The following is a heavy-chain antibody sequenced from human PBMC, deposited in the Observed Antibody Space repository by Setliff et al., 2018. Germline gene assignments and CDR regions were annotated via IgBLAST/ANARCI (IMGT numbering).Heavy chain of an antibody. V-gene: IGHV3-23*01. Sequence: PGESLKISCAASGFTFSSYSMNWVRQAPGKGLEWVASINNGGVSADYTDSVKGRFTISRDNSRNTQYLQMKSLRAEDTAIYYCATFTITTYYFDYWGHGTLVTVSS. D-gene: IGHD4-4*01. CDR3: ATFTITTYYFDY. CDR2: INNGGVSA. CDR1: GFTFSSYS. J-gene: IGHJ4*01.